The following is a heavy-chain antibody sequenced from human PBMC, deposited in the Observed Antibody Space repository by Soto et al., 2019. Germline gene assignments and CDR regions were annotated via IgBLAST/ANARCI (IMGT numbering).Heavy chain of an antibody. D-gene: IGHD1-26*01. Sequence: QVQLVESGGGVVQPGRSLRLSCAASGFTFSSYAMHWVRQAPGKGREWVAVISYDGSNKYYADSVKGRFTISRDNSKNPLYLQMNRLRAEDTAVYYCARYGASGSRCFDYWGQGTLVTVSS. V-gene: IGHV3-30-3*01. CDR3: ARYGASGSRCFDY. CDR1: GFTFSSYA. J-gene: IGHJ4*02. CDR2: ISYDGSNK.